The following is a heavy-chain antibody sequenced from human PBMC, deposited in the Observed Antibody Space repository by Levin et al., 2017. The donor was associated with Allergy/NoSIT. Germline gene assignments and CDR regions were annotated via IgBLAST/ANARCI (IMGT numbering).Heavy chain of an antibody. D-gene: IGHD6-25*01. Sequence: ESLKISCTVSGGSISSSSYYWGWIRQPPGKGLEWIGSFYYSGSTYYNPSLKSRVTISVDTSKNQFSLKLSSVTAADTAVYYCARSMRLDYWGQGTLVTVSS. CDR2: FYYSGST. CDR1: GGSISSSSYY. J-gene: IGHJ4*02. CDR3: ARSMRLDY. V-gene: IGHV4-39*01.